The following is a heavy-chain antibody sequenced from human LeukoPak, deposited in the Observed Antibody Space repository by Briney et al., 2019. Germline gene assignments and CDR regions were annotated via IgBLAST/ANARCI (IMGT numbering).Heavy chain of an antibody. CDR2: ICPGDSDT. V-gene: IGHV5-51*01. J-gene: IGHJ4*02. CDR3: ASPRYSSGSPLRN. D-gene: IGHD6-19*01. CDR1: GYSFTNYW. Sequence: GESLQISCKGSGYSFTNYWIGWVRQMPGKGLEWMGIICPGDSDTRYSPSFQGQVTISADKSISTAYLQWSSLKASDTAMYYCASPRYSSGSPLRNWGQGTLVNVSS.